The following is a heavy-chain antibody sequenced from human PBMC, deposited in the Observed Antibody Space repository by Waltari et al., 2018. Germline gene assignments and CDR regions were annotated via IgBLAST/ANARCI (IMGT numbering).Heavy chain of an antibody. Sequence: QVQLVQSGAEVKKPGASVKVSCKASEYTFTRYYMHWVRQAPGQGLEWMGALNPRDGGTNYAQSFQGRVTMTRDMSTSTVYMELSSLRSEDTAVYFCARSRPTAGDLDYWGQGTLVTVSS. J-gene: IGHJ4*02. CDR2: LNPRDGGT. CDR1: EYTFTRYY. CDR3: ARSRPTAGDLDY. D-gene: IGHD4-17*01. V-gene: IGHV1-46*01.